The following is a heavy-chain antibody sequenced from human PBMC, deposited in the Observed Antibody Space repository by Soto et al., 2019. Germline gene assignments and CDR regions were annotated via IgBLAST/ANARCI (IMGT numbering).Heavy chain of an antibody. CDR3: ASDQGHGDYGRFIDY. CDR1: GYTFTSYG. D-gene: IGHD4-17*01. CDR2: ISAYNGNT. Sequence: QVQLVQSGAEVKKPGASVKVSCKASGYTFTSYGITWVRQAPGQGLEWMGWISAYNGNTNYAQKLQGRVTMTTDTSTSTAYMELGSLRSDDTAVYYCASDQGHGDYGRFIDYWGQGTLVTVSS. J-gene: IGHJ4*02. V-gene: IGHV1-18*01.